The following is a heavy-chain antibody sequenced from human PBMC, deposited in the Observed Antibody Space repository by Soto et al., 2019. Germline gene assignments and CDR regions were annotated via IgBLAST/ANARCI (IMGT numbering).Heavy chain of an antibody. Sequence: SGPTLVNPTQTLTLTCTFSGFSLSTSGVDVGWIRQPPGKALEWLALIYWNDDKRYSPSLKSRLTITKDTSKNQVVLTMTNMDPVDTATYYCARSEAQYYDSSGSFGYWGQGTLVTVSS. V-gene: IGHV2-5*01. CDR3: ARSEAQYYDSSGSFGY. D-gene: IGHD3-22*01. CDR2: IYWNDDK. J-gene: IGHJ4*02. CDR1: GFSLSTSGVD.